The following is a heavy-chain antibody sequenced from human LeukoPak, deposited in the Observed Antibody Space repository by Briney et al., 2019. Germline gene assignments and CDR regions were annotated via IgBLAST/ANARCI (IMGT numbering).Heavy chain of an antibody. CDR3: ARAGILTGYAFDY. Sequence: GGSLRLSCAASGFTFSSYWMTWVRQAPGKGLEWVSSISSSSSYIYYADSVKGRFTISRDNAKNSLYLQMNSLRAEDTAVYYCARAGILTGYAFDYWGQGTLVTVSS. CDR2: ISSSSSYI. CDR1: GFTFSSYW. J-gene: IGHJ4*02. V-gene: IGHV3-21*01. D-gene: IGHD3-9*01.